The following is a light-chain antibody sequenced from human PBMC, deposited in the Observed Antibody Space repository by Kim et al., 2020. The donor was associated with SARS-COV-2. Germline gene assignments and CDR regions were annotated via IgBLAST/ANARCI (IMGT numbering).Light chain of an antibody. Sequence: QSALTQPASVSGSPGQSVTMSCTGTSSDVGAYNYVSWYQQHPGRAPKLVIYDVTNRPSGVSNRFSASKSGNTASLTISGLQAEDEADYFCNSYTTSNNYVFGSGTKVTVL. CDR1: SSDVGAYNY. V-gene: IGLV2-14*03. CDR2: DVT. CDR3: NSYTTSNNYV. J-gene: IGLJ1*01.